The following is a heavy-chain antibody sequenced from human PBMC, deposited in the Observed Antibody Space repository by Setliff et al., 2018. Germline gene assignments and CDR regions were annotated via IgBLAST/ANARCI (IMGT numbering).Heavy chain of an antibody. CDR1: GFTFSNYA. D-gene: IGHD3-10*01. V-gene: IGHV3-23*01. J-gene: IGHJ3*02. CDR3: ARDTSGRDALGI. Sequence: LRLSCAVSGFTFSNYAMNWVRQAPGKGLEWVSFISGGGSRTYYADSVKGRVTISRDNSKNTLYLQMSSLRAEDTAIYYCARDTSGRDALGIWGQGTMVTVSS. CDR2: ISGGGSRT.